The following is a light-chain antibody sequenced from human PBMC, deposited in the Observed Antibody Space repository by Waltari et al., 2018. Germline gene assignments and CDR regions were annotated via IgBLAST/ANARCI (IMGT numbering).Light chain of an antibody. CDR2: EKN. CDR3: HSRDASGVGGS. V-gene: IGLV3-19*01. Sequence: SSELTQDPAVSVAMGQTVTITCQGNGLRSYYARWYPQRPGQAPILIMYEKNNRPSGVPDRFSGSNSDNTASLTITGAQAEDEASYYCHSRDASGVGGSFGGGTKLTVL. CDR1: GLRSYY. J-gene: IGLJ2*01.